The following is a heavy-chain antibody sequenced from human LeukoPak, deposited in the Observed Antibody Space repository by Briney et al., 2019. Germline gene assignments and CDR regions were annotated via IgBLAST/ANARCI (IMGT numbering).Heavy chain of an antibody. D-gene: IGHD6-25*01. CDR3: ARDQGSGLDY. J-gene: IGHJ4*02. CDR1: GFTFDDYA. V-gene: IGHV3-9*01. CDR2: ISWNGGSI. Sequence: GGSLRLSCAASGFTFDDYAMHWVRQAPGKGLEWVSGISWNGGSIGYADSVKGRFTISRDNAKNSLYLQMNSLRSDDTAVYYCARDQGSGLDYWGQGTLVTVSS.